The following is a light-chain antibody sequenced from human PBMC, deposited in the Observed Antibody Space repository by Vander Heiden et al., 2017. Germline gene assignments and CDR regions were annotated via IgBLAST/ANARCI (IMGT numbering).Light chain of an antibody. Sequence: SYELTQPPSAAVSPGQTARITCSGDALPKQYAYWYQQKPGQAPVLVIYKDTERPSGIPDRFSGSSSGTTVTLIITGVQAEDEADYYCQSADSSGTYPYVFGTGTKVTVL. CDR1: ALPKQY. CDR2: KDT. J-gene: IGLJ1*01. CDR3: QSADSSGTYPYV. V-gene: IGLV3-25*03.